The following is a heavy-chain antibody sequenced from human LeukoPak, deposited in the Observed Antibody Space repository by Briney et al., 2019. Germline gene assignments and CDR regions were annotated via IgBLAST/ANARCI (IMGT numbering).Heavy chain of an antibody. Sequence: SGGSLRLSCAASGFTFSSYSMNWVRQAPGKGLEWVASIKQDASDKYYVDSVKGRFTISRDNAKNSLYLQMNSLTAEDTAVYYCVTYRIRFDPWGQGTLVTVSS. CDR1: GFTFSSYS. CDR2: IKQDASDK. J-gene: IGHJ5*02. D-gene: IGHD2-2*02. V-gene: IGHV3-7*01. CDR3: VTYRIRFDP.